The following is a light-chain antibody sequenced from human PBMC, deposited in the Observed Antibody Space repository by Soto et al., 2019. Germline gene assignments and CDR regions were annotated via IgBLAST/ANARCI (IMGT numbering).Light chain of an antibody. J-gene: IGKJ4*01. Sequence: EIVLTQSPGTLSLSPGERATLSCRASQSVSGSYLAWYQQKPGQAPRLLIYDASSRATGIPDRFSGSGSGTDFTLTISRLEPEDFAVYYCQQYGSSLLTFGGGTKVEIK. CDR1: QSVSGSY. CDR3: QQYGSSLLT. V-gene: IGKV3-20*01. CDR2: DAS.